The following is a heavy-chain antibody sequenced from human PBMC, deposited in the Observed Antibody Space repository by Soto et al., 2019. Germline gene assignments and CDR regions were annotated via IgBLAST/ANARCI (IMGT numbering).Heavy chain of an antibody. D-gene: IGHD1-1*01. V-gene: IGHV3-9*01. Sequence: PGGSLRLSCAASGFTFDDYAMHWVRQAPGKGLEWVSSISWNSGNIDYADSVKGRFTVSRDNAKNVLYLHMSSLRSEDSALYYCAKDASITTTYLAHWGQGTLVTVSS. J-gene: IGHJ4*02. CDR1: GFTFDDYA. CDR2: ISWNSGNI. CDR3: AKDASITTTYLAH.